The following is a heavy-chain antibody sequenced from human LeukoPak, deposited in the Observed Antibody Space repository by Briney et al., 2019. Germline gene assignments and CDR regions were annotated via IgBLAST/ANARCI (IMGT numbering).Heavy chain of an antibody. Sequence: GGSLRLSCAASGFTFNNYAMTWVRQAPGKGLEWVSSINAYGGNTYYVDSVKGRFTISRDNSKNTLYLQMHGLRVEDTAVYYCARILSGFGSEYWGQGTLVTVSS. J-gene: IGHJ4*02. CDR2: INAYGGNT. V-gene: IGHV3-23*01. CDR3: ARILSGFGSEY. D-gene: IGHD2/OR15-2a*01. CDR1: GFTFNNYA.